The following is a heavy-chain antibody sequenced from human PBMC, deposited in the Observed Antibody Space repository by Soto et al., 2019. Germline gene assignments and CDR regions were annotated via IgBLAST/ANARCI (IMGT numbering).Heavy chain of an antibody. V-gene: IGHV3-48*01. D-gene: IGHD3-16*01. Sequence: SGGSLRLSCAASGFTFSTYSMNWVRQAPGKGLEWVSYISPSGSTIYYADSVKGRFTVSRDDAKNSLYLQMSDLRAEDTAEFYCARGLDDSWGNYYYYYGMDVWGQGTTVTVSS. CDR3: ARGLDDSWGNYYYYYGMDV. J-gene: IGHJ6*02. CDR1: GFTFSTYS. CDR2: ISPSGSTI.